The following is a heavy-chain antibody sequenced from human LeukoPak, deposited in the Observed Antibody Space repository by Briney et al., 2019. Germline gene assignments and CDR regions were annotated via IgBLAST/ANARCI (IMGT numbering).Heavy chain of an antibody. V-gene: IGHV3-7*01. J-gene: IGHJ3*02. D-gene: IGHD2-21*02. Sequence: GGSLRLSCAASGFTFSDYYMSWVRQAPGKGLEWVANIKQDGSEKYYVDSVKGRFTISRDNAKNSLYLQMNSLRAEDTAVYYCARDKYCAGIWGQGTMVTVSS. CDR2: IKQDGSEK. CDR1: GFTFSDYY. CDR3: ARDKYCAGI.